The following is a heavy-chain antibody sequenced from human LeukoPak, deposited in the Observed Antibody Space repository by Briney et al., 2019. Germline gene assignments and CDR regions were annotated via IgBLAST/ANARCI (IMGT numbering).Heavy chain of an antibody. D-gene: IGHD3-10*01. J-gene: IGHJ3*02. V-gene: IGHV3-20*01. CDR1: GFTFDDDG. Sequence: GGSLTLSCAASGFTFDDDGMWGVRQAPGGGGQALIGLNVTGDSTGFAESVKGRFTISRDNAKNSVYLQMKSLRAEDTALYHCAKGHKGVTASAFDIWGGGTMVTVSS. CDR2: LNVTGDST. CDR3: AKGHKGVTASAFDI.